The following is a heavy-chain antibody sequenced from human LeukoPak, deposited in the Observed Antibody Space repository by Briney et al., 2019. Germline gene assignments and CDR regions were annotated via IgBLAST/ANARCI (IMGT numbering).Heavy chain of an antibody. V-gene: IGHV4-30-4*01. CDR3: ARGATNEDDYGGYAITYYFDY. CDR1: GGSISSGDYY. CDR2: IYYSGST. D-gene: IGHD4-17*01. Sequence: SETLSLTCTVSGGSISSGDYYWSWIRQPPGKGLEWIGYIYYSGSTYYNPSLKSRVTISVDTSKNQFSLKLSSVTAADTAVYYCARGATNEDDYGGYAITYYFDYWGQGTLVTVSS. J-gene: IGHJ4*02.